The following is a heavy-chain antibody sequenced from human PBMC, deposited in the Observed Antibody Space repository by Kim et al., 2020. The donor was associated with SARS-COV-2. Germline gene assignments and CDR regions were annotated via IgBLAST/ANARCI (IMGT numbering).Heavy chain of an antibody. J-gene: IGHJ3*02. D-gene: IGHD1-26*01. Sequence: GGYLRLSCAASGFTFSSYGMHWVRQAPGKGLEWVAVIWYDGSNKYYADSVKGRFTISRDNSKNTLYLQMNSLRAEDTAVYYCAKGKLSGSYYLLDAFDIWGQGTMVTVSS. CDR2: IWYDGSNK. CDR3: AKGKLSGSYYLLDAFDI. CDR1: GFTFSSYG. V-gene: IGHV3-33*06.